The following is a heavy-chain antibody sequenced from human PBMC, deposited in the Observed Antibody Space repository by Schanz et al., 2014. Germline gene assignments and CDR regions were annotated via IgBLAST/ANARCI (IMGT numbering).Heavy chain of an antibody. J-gene: IGHJ3*02. CDR2: ISTSGTYM. CDR3: AKGRFGELSAFDI. Sequence: EVHLLESGGGLVEPGGSLRLSCATSGFSLDIFAVSWVRQAPGKGLEWVSSISTSGTYMYIADSLKGRLTISRDDAKKSMYLQMNNLRAEDTAVYYCAKGRFGELSAFDIWGQGTMVTVSS. V-gene: IGHV3-21*01. CDR1: GFSLDIFA. D-gene: IGHD3-10*01.